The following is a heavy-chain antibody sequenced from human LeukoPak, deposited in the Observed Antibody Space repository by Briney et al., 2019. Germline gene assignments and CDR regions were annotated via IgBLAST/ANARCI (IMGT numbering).Heavy chain of an antibody. CDR1: GYTFSNYH. D-gene: IGHD2-21*01. CDR3: ARSSPLAVISYNPLVPFDF. J-gene: IGHJ3*01. Sequence: VASVKVSCKASGYTFSNYHMNWVRQAPGHGPEWLGVINPNSGATGYAQELQVRVTLTSDLSTHTFYMELSSLTSEDTAMYYCARSSPLAVISYNPLVPFDFWGQGTTVTVSS. V-gene: IGHV1-46*01. CDR2: INPNSGAT.